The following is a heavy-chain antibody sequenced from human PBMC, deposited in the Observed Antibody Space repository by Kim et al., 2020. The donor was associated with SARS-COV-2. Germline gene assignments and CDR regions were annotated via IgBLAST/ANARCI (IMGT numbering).Heavy chain of an antibody. Sequence: APVKVSCKASGYTFTSHDINWVRQATGQGLEWMGWMNPNSGNTGYAQKFQGRVTMTRNTSISTAYMELSSLRSEDTAVYYCARRVGGCSGGTCYWVDYWGQGTLVTVSS. CDR1: GYTFTSHD. V-gene: IGHV1-8*01. D-gene: IGHD2-15*01. J-gene: IGHJ4*02. CDR2: MNPNSGNT. CDR3: ARRVGGCSGGTCYWVDY.